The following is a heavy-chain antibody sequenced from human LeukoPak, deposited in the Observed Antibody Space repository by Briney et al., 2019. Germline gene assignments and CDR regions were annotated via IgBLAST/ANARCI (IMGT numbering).Heavy chain of an antibody. Sequence: SQTLSLTCAISGDSVSSNSAAWNWIRQSPSRGLEWLGRTYYRSKWYYDYAVAVKSRISINPDTSRNQFSLQLSSVTPEDTAVYYCARDPVGGSTIFDYWGQGTLVTVSS. CDR1: GDSVSSNSAA. CDR3: ARDPVGGSTIFDY. D-gene: IGHD1-26*01. V-gene: IGHV6-1*01. J-gene: IGHJ4*02. CDR2: TYYRSKWYY.